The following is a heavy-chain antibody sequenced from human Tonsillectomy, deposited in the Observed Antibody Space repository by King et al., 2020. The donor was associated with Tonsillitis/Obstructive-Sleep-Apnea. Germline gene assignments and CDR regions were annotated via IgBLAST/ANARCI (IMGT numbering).Heavy chain of an antibody. D-gene: IGHD2-21*01. CDR3: ARDGYCGGDCY. J-gene: IGHJ4*02. Sequence: VQLVVSGGGLIQPGGSLRLSCAASGFTVNSNDMSWVRQAPGKGLEWVSVIYAAGSTYYADSVKGRFTISRDNSKNTVYFQMSSLRVEDTAVYYCARDGYCGGDCYWGQGTLVTVSS. CDR1: GFTVNSND. V-gene: IGHV3-53*01. CDR2: IYAAGST.